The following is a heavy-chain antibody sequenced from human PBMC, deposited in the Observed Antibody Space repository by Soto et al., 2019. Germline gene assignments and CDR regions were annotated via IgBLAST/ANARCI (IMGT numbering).Heavy chain of an antibody. CDR3: ASTPDFDRPPSPVDY. D-gene: IGHD3-9*01. J-gene: IGHJ4*02. V-gene: IGHV1-2*02. Sequence: GASVKVSCKASGYTFTGYYMHWVRQAPGQGLEWMGWINPNSGGTNYAQKFQGRVTMTRDTSISTAYMELSRLRSDDTAVYYCASTPDFDRPPSPVDYWGQGTLVTVSS. CDR2: INPNSGGT. CDR1: GYTFTGYY.